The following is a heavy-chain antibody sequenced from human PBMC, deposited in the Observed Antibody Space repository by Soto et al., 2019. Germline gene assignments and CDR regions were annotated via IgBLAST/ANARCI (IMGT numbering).Heavy chain of an antibody. CDR2: INPHSGGS. CDR3: AVGVRTNAHYGMDV. CDR1: GFTFTAYY. Sequence: ASVKVSCKASGFTFTAYYIHWVRQAPGQGLEWMGRINPHSGGSNYAQKFQGRVTMTRDTSISTAYMDLSRLTSDDTAVYFCAVGVRTNAHYGMDVWGQGTTVIVSS. D-gene: IGHD3-10*01. V-gene: IGHV1-2*02. J-gene: IGHJ6*02.